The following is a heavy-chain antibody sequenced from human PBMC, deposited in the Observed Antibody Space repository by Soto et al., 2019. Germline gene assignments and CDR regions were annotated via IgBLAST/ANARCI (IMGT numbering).Heavy chain of an antibody. Sequence: GSLRLSCAASGFRFSSYAMSWVRQAPGKGLEWVSGISGSGDSTYSADSVKGRFTVSRDNSKNTLYLQMNSLRAEDTAVYYCAKGEYYDSSGSPRWYWGRGTLVTVSS. D-gene: IGHD3-22*01. CDR2: ISGSGDST. CDR3: AKGEYYDSSGSPRWY. V-gene: IGHV3-23*01. J-gene: IGHJ4*02. CDR1: GFRFSSYA.